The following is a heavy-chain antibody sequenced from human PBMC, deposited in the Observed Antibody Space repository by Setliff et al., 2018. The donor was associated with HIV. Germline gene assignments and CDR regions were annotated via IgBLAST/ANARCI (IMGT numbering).Heavy chain of an antibody. D-gene: IGHD2-15*01. J-gene: IGHJ4*02. CDR2: TPYSGST. CDR3: VVYFGGNGGRGL. CDR1: GGSISSGDYY. Sequence: PSETLSLTCTVSGGSISSGDYYWSWSRQPPGKGLEWIGTTPYSGSTNHNPSLRSRVTISLDTSTKQFSLRLNSVAAADAAHYFCVVYFGGNGGRGLWGQGTLVTVSS. V-gene: IGHV4-61*08.